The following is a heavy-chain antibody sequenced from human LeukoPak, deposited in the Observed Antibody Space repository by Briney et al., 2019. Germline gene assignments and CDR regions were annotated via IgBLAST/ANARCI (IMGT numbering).Heavy chain of an antibody. CDR2: MNPNSGNT. Sequence: GASVKVSCKASGYTFTSYDINRVRQATGQGLEWMGWMNPNSGNTGYAQKFQGRVTMTRNTSISTAYMELSSLRSEDTAVYYCASGGYCSGGSCYEYYYYGMDVWGQGTTVTVSS. D-gene: IGHD2-15*01. CDR1: GYTFTSYD. J-gene: IGHJ6*02. CDR3: ASGGYCSGGSCYEYYYYGMDV. V-gene: IGHV1-8*01.